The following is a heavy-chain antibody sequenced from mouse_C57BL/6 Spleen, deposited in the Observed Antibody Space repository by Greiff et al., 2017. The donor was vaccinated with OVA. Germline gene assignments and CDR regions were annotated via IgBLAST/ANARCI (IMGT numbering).Heavy chain of an antibody. Sequence: EVQLQQSGTVLARPGASVKMSCKTSGYTFTSYWMHWVKQRPGQGLEWIGAIYPGNSDTSYNQKFKGKAKLTAVTSASTAYMELSSLTTEDSAVYYCTRKWNYYGPPDDWGQGTTLTVSS. D-gene: IGHD1-2*01. V-gene: IGHV1-5*01. CDR2: IYPGNSDT. CDR3: TRKWNYYGPPDD. CDR1: GYTFTSYW. J-gene: IGHJ2*01.